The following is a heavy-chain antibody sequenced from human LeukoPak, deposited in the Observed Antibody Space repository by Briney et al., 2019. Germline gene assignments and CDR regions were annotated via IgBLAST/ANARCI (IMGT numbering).Heavy chain of an antibody. CDR2: ISYTGST. Sequence: SETLSLTCTVSGGSINSDHWSWIRQPPGKGLEWIGCISYTGSTHYNPSLKSRVTILVDTSKNHFSLKLSSVTAADTAVYYCASRRYYDSTGYFPYWGQGTLVTVSS. CDR3: ASRRYYDSTGYFPY. J-gene: IGHJ4*02. D-gene: IGHD3-22*01. CDR1: GGSINSDH. V-gene: IGHV4-59*08.